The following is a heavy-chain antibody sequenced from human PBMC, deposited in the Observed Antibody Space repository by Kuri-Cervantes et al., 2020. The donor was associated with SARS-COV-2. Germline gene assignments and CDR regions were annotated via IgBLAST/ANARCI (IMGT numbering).Heavy chain of an antibody. CDR2: IWYDGSNK. J-gene: IGHJ4*02. CDR3: AKGGLDSGWGY. V-gene: IGHV3-33*06. Sequence: GGSLRLSCAASGFTFSSYGMHWVRQAPGKGLEWVAVIWYDGSNKYYADSVKGRFTISRDNSKNTLYPQMNSLRAEDTAVYYCAKGGLDSGWGYWGQGTLVTVSS. D-gene: IGHD6-19*01. CDR1: GFTFSSYG.